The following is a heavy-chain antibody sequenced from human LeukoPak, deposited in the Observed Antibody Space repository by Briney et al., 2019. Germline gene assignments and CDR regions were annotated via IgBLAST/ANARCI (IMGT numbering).Heavy chain of an antibody. J-gene: IGHJ4*02. V-gene: IGHV3-23*01. CDR1: GFTFNNYA. Sequence: GGSLRLSCAASGFTFNNYAMSWVRQAPGKGLEWVSAISGSGGSTYYADSVKGRFTISRDISKNTLYLQMNSLRAEDTAVYYCAKAGAVVVVAAKFFDYWGQGTLVTVSS. D-gene: IGHD2-15*01. CDR3: AKAGAVVVVAAKFFDY. CDR2: ISGSGGST.